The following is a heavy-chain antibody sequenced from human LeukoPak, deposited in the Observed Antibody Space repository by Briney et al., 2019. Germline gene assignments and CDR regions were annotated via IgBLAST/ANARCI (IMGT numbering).Heavy chain of an antibody. CDR3: ARDPGYSSSWLGSGRRPYAFDI. V-gene: IGHV4-59*01. CDR1: GGSFSGYY. CDR2: IYYSGST. J-gene: IGHJ3*02. D-gene: IGHD6-13*01. Sequence: SETLSLTCAVYGGSFSGYYWSWIRQPPGKGLEWIGYIYYSGSTNYNPSLKSRVTTSVDTSKNQFSLKLSSVTAADTAVYYCARDPGYSSSWLGSGRRPYAFDIWGQGTMVTVSS.